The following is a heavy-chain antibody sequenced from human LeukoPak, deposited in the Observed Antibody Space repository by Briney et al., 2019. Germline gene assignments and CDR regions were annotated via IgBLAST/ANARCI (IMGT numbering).Heavy chain of an antibody. CDR2: IYYSGST. CDR1: GGSISSSSYY. CDR3: ARQAVAGTIGWFDP. J-gene: IGHJ5*02. Sequence: SETLSLTCTVSGGSISSSSYYWGWIRPPPGKGLEWIGSIYYSGSTYYNPSLKSRVTISVDTSKNQFSLKLSSVTAADTAVYYCARQAVAGTIGWFDPWGQGTLVTVSS. V-gene: IGHV4-39*01. D-gene: IGHD6-19*01.